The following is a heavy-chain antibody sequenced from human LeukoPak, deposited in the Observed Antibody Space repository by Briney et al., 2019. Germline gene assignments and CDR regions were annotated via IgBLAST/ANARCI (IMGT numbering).Heavy chain of an antibody. CDR1: GFTFSSYA. J-gene: IGHJ6*02. D-gene: IGHD4-17*01. CDR2: ISYDGSNK. V-gene: IGHV3-30*04. CDR3: ARENGDYYGMDV. Sequence: GRSLRLSCAASGFTFSSYAMHWVRQAPGKGLEWVAVISYDGSNKYYADSVKGRFTISRDNSKNTLYLQMNSLGAEDTAVYYCARENGDYYGMDVWGQGTTVTVSS.